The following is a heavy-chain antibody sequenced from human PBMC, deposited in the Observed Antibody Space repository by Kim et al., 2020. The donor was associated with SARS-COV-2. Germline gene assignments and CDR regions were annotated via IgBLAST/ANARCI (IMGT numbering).Heavy chain of an antibody. J-gene: IGHJ6*02. Sequence: GGSLRLSCAASGFTFSNAWMSWVRQAPGKGLEWVGRIKSKTDGGTTDYAAPVKGRFTISRDDSKNTLYLQMNSLKTEDTAVYYCTTEYYYDSSGYHGDYYYYGMDIWGQGNTVTVSS. CDR2: IKSKTDGGTT. CDR1: GFTFSNAW. V-gene: IGHV3-15*01. D-gene: IGHD3-22*01. CDR3: TTEYYYDSSGYHGDYYYYGMDI.